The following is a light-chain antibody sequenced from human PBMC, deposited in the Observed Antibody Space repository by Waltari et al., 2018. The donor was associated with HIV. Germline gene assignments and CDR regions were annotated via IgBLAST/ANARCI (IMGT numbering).Light chain of an antibody. CDR3: SSYAGSNTVV. CDR1: SSDVGAYNY. Sequence: QSALTQPPSASGSPGQSVTISCTGTSSDVGAYNYVSWYQQHPGKVPKLMIYEVNKRPSGVPDRFSGSKSGNTASLSVSGLQAEDEADYYCSSYAGSNTVVFGGGTKLTVL. V-gene: IGLV2-8*01. CDR2: EVN. J-gene: IGLJ2*01.